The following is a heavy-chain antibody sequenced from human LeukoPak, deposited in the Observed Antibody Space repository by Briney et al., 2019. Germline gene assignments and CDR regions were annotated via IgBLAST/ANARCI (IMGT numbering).Heavy chain of an antibody. CDR1: GGYFSGYY. J-gene: IGHJ2*01. Sequence: PSETLSLTCAVYGGYFSGYYWSWIRQPPGKGLEWIGEINHSGSTNYNPSLKSRVTISVDTSKNQFSLKLSSVTAADTAVYYFASPPSGRYFDLWGRGTLVTASS. V-gene: IGHV4-34*01. CDR3: ASPPSGRYFDL. D-gene: IGHD3-16*01. CDR2: INHSGST.